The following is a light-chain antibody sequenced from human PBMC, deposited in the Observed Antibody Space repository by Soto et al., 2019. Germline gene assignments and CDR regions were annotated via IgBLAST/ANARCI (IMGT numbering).Light chain of an antibody. Sequence: QSVLTQPASVSGSPGQSITISCTGTSSDVGGYNYVSWYQQHPGKAPKLMIYDVSSRPSGVSNRFSGSKSGNTASLTISGLQAEDEAHYYCSSHPRSSTYVFGTGTKVTVL. CDR2: DVS. CDR3: SSHPRSSTYV. J-gene: IGLJ1*01. V-gene: IGLV2-14*01. CDR1: SSDVGGYNY.